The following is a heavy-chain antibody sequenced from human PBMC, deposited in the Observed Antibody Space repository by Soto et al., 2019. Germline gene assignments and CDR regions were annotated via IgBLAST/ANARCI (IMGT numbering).Heavy chain of an antibody. V-gene: IGHV4-4*02. D-gene: IGHD6-19*01. J-gene: IGHJ6*02. CDR1: GGSISSTSW. CDR3: GRWLGTSYGMDV. CDR2: IYHNGSP. Sequence: QVQLQESGPGLVESSGTLSLTCAVSGGSISSTSWWSWVRQSPGKGLEWIGEIYHNGSPDYNPSLKIRVTISVDKSKNHFSLMLTSVTAADTAGYFCGRWLGTSYGMDVWGQGTAVNVSS.